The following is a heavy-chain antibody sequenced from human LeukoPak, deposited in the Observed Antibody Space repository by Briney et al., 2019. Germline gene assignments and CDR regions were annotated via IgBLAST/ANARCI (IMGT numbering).Heavy chain of an antibody. CDR3: ARGFLPYCGGDCYSYYLDY. CDR1: GFIVSNNY. CDR2: VYTSGNT. J-gene: IGHJ4*02. D-gene: IGHD2-21*02. Sequence: GGSLRLSCAASGFIVSNNYMTWVRQAPGKGLEWVSVVYTSGNTYYADSVKGRFAISRDSSKNTLYLQMNSLRAEYTAMYYCARGFLPYCGGDCYSYYLDYWGQGTLVTVSS. V-gene: IGHV3-53*01.